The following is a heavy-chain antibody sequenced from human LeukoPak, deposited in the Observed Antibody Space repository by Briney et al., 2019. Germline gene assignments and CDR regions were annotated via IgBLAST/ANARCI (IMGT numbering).Heavy chain of an antibody. Sequence: GGSLRLSCAACGFTFSSYGMHWVRQAPGKGLEWVAFIRYDGSNKYYADSVKGRFTISRDNSKNTLYLQMNSLRAEDTAVYYCAKDKRRYSSSWLNYFDYWGQGTLVTVSS. D-gene: IGHD6-13*01. V-gene: IGHV3-30*02. CDR2: IRYDGSNK. CDR1: GFTFSSYG. J-gene: IGHJ4*02. CDR3: AKDKRRYSSSWLNYFDY.